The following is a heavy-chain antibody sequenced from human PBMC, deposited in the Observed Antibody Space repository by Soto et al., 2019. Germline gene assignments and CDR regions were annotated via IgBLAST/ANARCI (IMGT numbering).Heavy chain of an antibody. J-gene: IGHJ6*02. D-gene: IGHD1-1*01. Sequence: EVQLVESGGGLVQPGGSLRLSCAVSGFTFSSYSMNWVRQAPGKGLEWVSYISSRSSDIYYADSVKGRFTISRDNAKNSLYLQMNSLRAEDTAVYYCACDLQFYYYGMDVWGQGTTVTVSS. CDR1: GFTFSSYS. V-gene: IGHV3-48*04. CDR2: ISSRSSDI. CDR3: ACDLQFYYYGMDV.